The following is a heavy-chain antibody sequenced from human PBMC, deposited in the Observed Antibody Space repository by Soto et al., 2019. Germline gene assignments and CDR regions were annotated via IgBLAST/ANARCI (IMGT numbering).Heavy chain of an antibody. J-gene: IGHJ3*02. CDR2: IVVGSGNT. CDR3: AATMDYYYDSSGYRPDAFDI. CDR1: GFTFTSSA. V-gene: IGHV1-58*02. D-gene: IGHD3-22*01. Sequence: QMQLVQSGPEVKKPGTSVKVSCKASGFTFTSSAMQWVRQARGQRLEWIGWIVVGSGNTNYAQKFQERVTITRDMSTSPAYMELSSLRADDTAVYYCAATMDYYYDSSGYRPDAFDIWGQGTMVTVSS.